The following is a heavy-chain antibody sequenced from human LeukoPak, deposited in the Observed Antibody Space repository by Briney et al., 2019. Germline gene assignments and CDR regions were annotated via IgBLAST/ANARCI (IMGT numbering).Heavy chain of an antibody. CDR2: ISASSSYI. J-gene: IGHJ4*02. CDR1: GLPYISYG. CDR3: AYCVRGVIVTGFDY. Sequence: GSLILQWAGSGLPYISYGMNCDRQAPGKGLEWVSSISASSSYIYYADSEKGRFTDPRHNAKNSLSLQINNLTAEDTAVYYCAYCVRGVIVTGFDYRGQG. V-gene: IGHV3-21*01. D-gene: IGHD3-10*02.